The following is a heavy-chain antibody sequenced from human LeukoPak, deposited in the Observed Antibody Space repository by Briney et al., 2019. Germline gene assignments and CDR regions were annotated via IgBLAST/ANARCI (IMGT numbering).Heavy chain of an antibody. J-gene: IGHJ6*02. Sequence: GGSLRLSCAASGFTFSSYSMNWVRQAPGKGLEWVSVIYSGGSTYYADSVKGRFTISRHNSKNTLYLQMNSLRAEDTAVYYCARGEAHYYYGMDVWGQGTTVTVSS. CDR2: IYSGGST. CDR3: ARGEAHYYYGMDV. V-gene: IGHV3-53*04. CDR1: GFTFSSYS.